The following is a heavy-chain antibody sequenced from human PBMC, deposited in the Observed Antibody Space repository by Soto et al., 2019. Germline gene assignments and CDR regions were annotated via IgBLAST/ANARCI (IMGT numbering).Heavy chain of an antibody. D-gene: IGHD3-3*01. Sequence: GGSLRLSCAASGFTFSSYGMHWVRQAPGKGLEWVAVIWYDGSNKYYADSVKGRFTISRDNSKNTLYLQMNSLRAEDTAVYYCARGEMRITIFGVVIVPYYGMDVWGQGTTVTVSS. CDR3: ARGEMRITIFGVVIVPYYGMDV. V-gene: IGHV3-30*19. J-gene: IGHJ6*02. CDR1: GFTFSSYG. CDR2: IWYDGSNK.